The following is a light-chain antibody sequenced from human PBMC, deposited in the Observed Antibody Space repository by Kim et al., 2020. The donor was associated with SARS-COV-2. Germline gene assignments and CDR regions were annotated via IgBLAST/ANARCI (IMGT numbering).Light chain of an antibody. CDR2: GKN. Sequence: SSELTQDHAVSVALGQTVRITCQGDSLRSYYASWYQQKPGQAPVLVIYGKNNRPSGIPDRFSGSSSGNTASLTITWAQAEDEADYYCNSRDSSGNWVFGG. J-gene: IGLJ3*02. CDR1: SLRSYY. V-gene: IGLV3-19*01. CDR3: NSRDSSGNWV.